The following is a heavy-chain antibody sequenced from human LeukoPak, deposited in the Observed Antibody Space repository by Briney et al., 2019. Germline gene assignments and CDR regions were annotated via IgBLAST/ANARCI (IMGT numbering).Heavy chain of an antibody. CDR1: GGTFSSHA. D-gene: IGHD5-18*01. Sequence: ASVKVPCKASGGTFSSHAISWVRQAPGQGLEWMGIINPSGGSTSYAQKFQGRVTMTRDTSTSTVYMELSSLRSEDTAVYYCARDLYPGRYSYGHTFDYWGQGTLVTVSS. J-gene: IGHJ4*02. CDR2: INPSGGST. V-gene: IGHV1-46*01. CDR3: ARDLYPGRYSYGHTFDY.